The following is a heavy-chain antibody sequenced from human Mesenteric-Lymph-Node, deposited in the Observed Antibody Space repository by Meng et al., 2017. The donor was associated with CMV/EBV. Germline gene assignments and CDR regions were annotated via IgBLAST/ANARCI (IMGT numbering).Heavy chain of an antibody. CDR3: AKDRLTIAFLDY. D-gene: IGHD3-3*02. CDR1: GFTFSSYA. V-gene: IGHV3-23*03. CDR2: IFSGGSHT. Sequence: GGSLRLSCAASGFTFSSYAMSWVRQAPGKGLEWVSVIFSGGSHTFYADSVKGRFTISRDNSNNTLYLQMNSLRGEDTALYYCAKDRLTIAFLDYWGQGTEVTVSS. J-gene: IGHJ4*02.